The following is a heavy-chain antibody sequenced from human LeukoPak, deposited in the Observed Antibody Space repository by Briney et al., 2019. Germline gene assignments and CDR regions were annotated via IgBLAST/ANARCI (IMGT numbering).Heavy chain of an antibody. J-gene: IGHJ6*04. Sequence: SETLSLTCTVSGGSISSYYWSWIRQPPGKGLEWIGYMYYRGNTNYDPSLKSRVTISIDTPNNQFSLKLSSVTAADTAVYYCARDYDMLRGMDVWGKGTTVTISS. CDR1: GGSISSYY. CDR2: MYYRGNT. CDR3: ARDYDMLRGMDV. D-gene: IGHD3-9*01. V-gene: IGHV4-59*01.